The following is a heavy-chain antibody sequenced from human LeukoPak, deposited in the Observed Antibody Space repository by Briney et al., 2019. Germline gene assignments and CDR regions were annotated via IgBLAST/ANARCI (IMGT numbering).Heavy chain of an antibody. CDR1: GFTFNNYA. J-gene: IGHJ5*02. CDR2: ISGGGETT. CDR3: ARIGSSWPNWFDP. Sequence: PGGSLRLSCAASGFTFNNYAMNWVRQAPGKGLEWVSSISGGGETTYYADSVKGRFTISRDNAKNSLYLQMSSLRAEDTAVYYCARIGSSWPNWFDPWGQGTLVTVSS. V-gene: IGHV3-23*01. D-gene: IGHD6-13*01.